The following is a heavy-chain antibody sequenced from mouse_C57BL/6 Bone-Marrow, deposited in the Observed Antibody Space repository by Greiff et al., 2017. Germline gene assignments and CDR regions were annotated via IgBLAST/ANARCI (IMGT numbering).Heavy chain of an antibody. CDR1: GFNIKDDY. V-gene: IGHV14-4*01. J-gene: IGHJ2*01. CDR2: IDPEIGDT. CDR3: SALDGSYFDF. D-gene: IGHD1-1*02. Sequence: VQLQQPGAELVRPGASVKLSCTASGFNIKDDYIHWVKQRPEQGLEWIGWIDPEIGDTEYASKFQGKATITSDTSSNTAYLQLSSLTSEDTAVYYCSALDGSYFDFWGRGTPLTVAS.